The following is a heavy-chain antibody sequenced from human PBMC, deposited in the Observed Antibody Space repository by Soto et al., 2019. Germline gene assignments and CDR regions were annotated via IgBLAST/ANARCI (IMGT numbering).Heavy chain of an antibody. Sequence: ASVKVSCRASGYSFLIYYIHWLLQAPVQVLEWMGRFLASGGNTDYAQRFRGRVSMTRDTSTRNTVSLELTSLTSDDTAVYCCARGGATIFGVIDSWGQGTRVTVSS. D-gene: IGHD3-3*02. CDR2: FLASGGNT. J-gene: IGHJ4*02. CDR3: ARGGATIFGVIDS. CDR1: GYSFLIYY. V-gene: IGHV1-46*01.